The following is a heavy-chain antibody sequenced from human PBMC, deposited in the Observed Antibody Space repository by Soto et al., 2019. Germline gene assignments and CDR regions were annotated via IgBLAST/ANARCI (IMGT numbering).Heavy chain of an antibody. CDR3: AKDQGSSWYEIDY. CDR1: GFTFINYA. Sequence: EVQLLESGGGLVQPGGSLRLSCAASGFTFINYAVTWVRQAPGKGLEWVSTISGSGGSTYYADSVKGRFTISRDNSKNTLYLQMNSLRAEDTAVYYCAKDQGSSWYEIDYWGPGTLVTVSS. J-gene: IGHJ4*02. D-gene: IGHD6-13*01. V-gene: IGHV3-23*01. CDR2: ISGSGGST.